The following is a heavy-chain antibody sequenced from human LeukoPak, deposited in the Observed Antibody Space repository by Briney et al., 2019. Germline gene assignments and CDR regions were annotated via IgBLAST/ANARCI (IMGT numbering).Heavy chain of an antibody. CDR2: IYYSGST. CDR1: GGSISSYY. Sequence: SETLSLTYTVSGGSISSYYWSWIRQPPGKGLEWIGYIYYSGSTNYNPSLKSRVTISVDTSKNQFSLKLSSVTAADTAVYYCAGDITSQYFQHWGQGTLVTVSS. CDR3: AGDITSQYFQH. D-gene: IGHD3-10*01. J-gene: IGHJ1*01. V-gene: IGHV4-59*01.